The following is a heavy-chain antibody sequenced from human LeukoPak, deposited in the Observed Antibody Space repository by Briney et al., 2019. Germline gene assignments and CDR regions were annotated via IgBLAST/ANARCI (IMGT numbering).Heavy chain of an antibody. CDR2: IYYSGST. D-gene: IGHD1-14*01. CDR1: GGSISSSSYY. Sequence: SETLSLTCTVSGGSISSSSYYWGWIRQPPGKGLEWIGSIYYSGSTYYNPSLKSRVTISVDTSKNQFSLKLSSVTAADTAVYYCARERTPSAIRLIDYWGQGTLVTVSS. V-gene: IGHV4-39*07. CDR3: ARERTPSAIRLIDY. J-gene: IGHJ4*02.